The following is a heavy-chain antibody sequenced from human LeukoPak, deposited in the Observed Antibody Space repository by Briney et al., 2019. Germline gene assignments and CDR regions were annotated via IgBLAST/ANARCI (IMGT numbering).Heavy chain of an antibody. CDR3: ARVMVRGPFDY. CDR2: ISSSSSTI. D-gene: IGHD3-10*01. Sequence: GGSLRLSCAASGFTFSSYSMNWVRQAPGKGLEWVSYISSSSSTIYYADSVKGRFTISRDNSKNTLYLQMNSLRAEDTAVYYCARVMVRGPFDYWGQGTLVTVSS. V-gene: IGHV3-48*01. CDR1: GFTFSSYS. J-gene: IGHJ4*02.